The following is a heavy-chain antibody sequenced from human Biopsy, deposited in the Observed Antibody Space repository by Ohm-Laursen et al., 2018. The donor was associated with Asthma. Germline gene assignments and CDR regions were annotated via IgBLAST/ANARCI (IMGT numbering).Heavy chain of an antibody. CDR1: GYTVTRYA. Sequence: ASVKASCKASGYTVTRYAINWVRQAPGQGLEWMGWINTNTGNPTYAQGFTGRFVFSLDTSVNTAHLQISSLKAEDTAVYFCARMISYYDEMRDPFFDYWGQGTLVIVSP. V-gene: IGHV7-4-1*02. CDR2: INTNTGNP. CDR3: ARMISYYDEMRDPFFDY. D-gene: IGHD3-16*01. J-gene: IGHJ4*02.